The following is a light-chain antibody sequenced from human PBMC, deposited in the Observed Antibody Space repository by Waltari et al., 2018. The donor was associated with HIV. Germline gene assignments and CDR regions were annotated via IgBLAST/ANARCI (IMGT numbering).Light chain of an antibody. CDR2: DVN. V-gene: IGLV2-14*03. J-gene: IGLJ3*02. CDR1: SNNVGTYNC. Sequence: QSALTQPASVSGSPGQSITISCTGTSNNVGTYNCVSWYQHHPGKAPKLIIYDVNSRPSGVSSRFSGSKSGSTASLTIAGLQDEDEAYYYCNSYTISSTWMFGGGTTVTVL. CDR3: NSYTISSTWM.